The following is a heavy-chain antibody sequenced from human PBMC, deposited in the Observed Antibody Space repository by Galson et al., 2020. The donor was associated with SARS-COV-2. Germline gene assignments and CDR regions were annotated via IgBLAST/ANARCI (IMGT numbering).Heavy chain of an antibody. V-gene: IGHV3-7*03. J-gene: IGHJ4*02. CDR3: ARDRLPDRWRGLDY. D-gene: IGHD2-21*01. CDR1: GFPFNKYY. CDR2: IKEDGSDS. Sequence: GGSLRLSCAASGFPFNKYYMTWVRQAPGKGLEWVANIKEDGSDSYYVDSVQGRFTISRDNATDSVFLQMNDLRAEDTAIYYCARDRLPDRWRGLDYWGQGTLVTVSS.